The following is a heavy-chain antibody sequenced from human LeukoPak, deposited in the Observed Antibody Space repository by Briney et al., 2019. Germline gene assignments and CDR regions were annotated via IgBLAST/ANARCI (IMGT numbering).Heavy chain of an antibody. V-gene: IGHV3-7*04. J-gene: IGHJ4*02. CDR3: ARDHSFDY. CDR1: GFSFRTYW. Sequence: GGSLRLSCAASGFSFRTYWMSWVRQAPGKGLEWVANIKQDGSEKYYVDSVKGRFTISRDNAKNSLYLQMNSLRVEDTAVYYCARDHSFDYWGQGTLVTVSS. CDR2: IKQDGSEK.